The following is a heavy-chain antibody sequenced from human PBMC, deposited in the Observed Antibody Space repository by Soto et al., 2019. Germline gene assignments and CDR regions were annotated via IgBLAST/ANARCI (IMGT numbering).Heavy chain of an antibody. J-gene: IGHJ4*02. CDR1: GYTFTSNG. CDR2: IGAYNGDT. Sequence: QIHLVQSGPEVRKPGASVKVSCKPSGYTFTSNGFSWVRQTPGQGLEWMGWIGAYNGDTNYAPKPPGRATMTTATSPSTAYMELRSLRSDDTAVYFCTRAIAATGPAEYWGQGTLVTVSS. D-gene: IGHD6-13*01. CDR3: TRAIAATGPAEY. V-gene: IGHV1-18*01.